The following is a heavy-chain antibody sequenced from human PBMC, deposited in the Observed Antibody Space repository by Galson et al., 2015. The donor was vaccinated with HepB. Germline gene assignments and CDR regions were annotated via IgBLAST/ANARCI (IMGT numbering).Heavy chain of an antibody. V-gene: IGHV3-30-3*01. CDR2: ISYDGSNK. J-gene: IGHJ4*02. CDR1: GFTFSSYA. D-gene: IGHD1-26*01. CDR3: ARDEWEQYYFDY. Sequence: SLRLSCAASGFTFSSYAMHWVRQAPGKGLEWVAVISYDGSNKYYADSVKGRFTISRDNSKNTLYLQMNSLRAEDTAVYYCARDEWEQYYFDYWGQRTLVTVSS.